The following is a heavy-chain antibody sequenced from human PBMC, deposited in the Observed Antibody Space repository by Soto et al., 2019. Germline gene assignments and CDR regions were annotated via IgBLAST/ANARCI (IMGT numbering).Heavy chain of an antibody. J-gene: IGHJ5*02. Sequence: QVQLQESGPGLVKPSQTLSLTCTVSGGSISSGGYYWSWIRQHPGKGLEWIGYIYYSGSTYYNPSXXGRVTLSVDTXXNXFXXKLSSVTAADTAVYYCARGHLGYEQLERRFNWFDPWGQGTLVTVSS. CDR1: GGSISSGGYY. CDR2: IYYSGST. CDR3: ARGHLGYEQLERRFNWFDP. V-gene: IGHV4-31*03. D-gene: IGHD1-1*01.